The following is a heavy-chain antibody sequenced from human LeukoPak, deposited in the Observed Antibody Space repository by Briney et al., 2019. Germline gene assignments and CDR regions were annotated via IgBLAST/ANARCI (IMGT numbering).Heavy chain of an antibody. D-gene: IGHD3-22*01. Sequence: SVKVSCKASGGTFSSYAISWVRQAPGQGLEWMGGIIPIFGTANYAQKFQGRVTITADESTSTAYMELSSPRSEDTAMYYCARDGVLWDYYDSSGYYSHFDYWGQGTLVTVSS. V-gene: IGHV1-69*13. CDR1: GGTFSSYA. CDR2: IIPIFGTA. CDR3: ARDGVLWDYYDSSGYYSHFDY. J-gene: IGHJ4*02.